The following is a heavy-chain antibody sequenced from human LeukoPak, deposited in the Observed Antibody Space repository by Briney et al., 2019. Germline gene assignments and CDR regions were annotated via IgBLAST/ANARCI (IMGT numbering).Heavy chain of an antibody. J-gene: IGHJ4*02. Sequence: ASVNVSCKASGYTFTSYAMHWVRQPPGQRLEWMGWINAGNGNTKYSQKFQGRVTITRDTSASTAYMELRSLRSEDTAVYYCARGYSSSWYSAFDYWGQGTLVTVSS. CDR3: ARGYSSSWYSAFDY. V-gene: IGHV1-3*01. CDR2: INAGNGNT. D-gene: IGHD6-13*01. CDR1: GYTFTSYA.